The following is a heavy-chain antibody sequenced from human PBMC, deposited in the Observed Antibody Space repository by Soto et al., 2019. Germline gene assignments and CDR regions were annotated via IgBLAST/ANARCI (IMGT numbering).Heavy chain of an antibody. V-gene: IGHV3-30-3*01. Sequence: QVQLVESGGGVVQPGRSLRLSCAASGFTFSSYAMHWVRQAPGKGLEWVAVISYDGSNKYYADSVKGRFTISRDNSKNTLYLQMNSLRAEDTAVYYCARGATGTTLNWFVPWGQGTLVTVSS. J-gene: IGHJ5*02. CDR2: ISYDGSNK. D-gene: IGHD1-1*01. CDR3: ARGATGTTLNWFVP. CDR1: GFTFSSYA.